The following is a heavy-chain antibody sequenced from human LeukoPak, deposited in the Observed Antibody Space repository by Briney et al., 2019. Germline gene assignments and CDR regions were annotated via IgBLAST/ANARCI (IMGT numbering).Heavy chain of an antibody. Sequence: GGSLRLSCAASGFTFSSYGMHWVRQAPGKGLEWVAFIRYDGSNKYYADSVKGRFTISRDNSKNTLYLQMNSLRAEDTAVYYCARDDSGLLWFGESYGMDVWGQGTTVTVSS. CDR1: GFTFSSYG. CDR3: ARDDSGLLWFGESYGMDV. CDR2: IRYDGSNK. V-gene: IGHV3-30*02. J-gene: IGHJ6*02. D-gene: IGHD3-10*01.